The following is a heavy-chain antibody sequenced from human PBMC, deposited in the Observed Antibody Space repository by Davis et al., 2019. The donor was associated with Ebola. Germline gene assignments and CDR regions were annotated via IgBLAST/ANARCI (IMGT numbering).Heavy chain of an antibody. J-gene: IGHJ4*02. V-gene: IGHV4-59*01. CDR3: VRFGRGAY. Sequence: PSETLSLTCTVSGGSLTNNYWSWIRQPPGKGLEWVGIIYDSGRTNYNPSLKSRVTISADTSKNQFSLNLRSVTAADTAVYYCVRFGRGAYWGQGTLVTVSS. CDR1: GGSLTNNY. D-gene: IGHD3-16*01. CDR2: IYDSGRT.